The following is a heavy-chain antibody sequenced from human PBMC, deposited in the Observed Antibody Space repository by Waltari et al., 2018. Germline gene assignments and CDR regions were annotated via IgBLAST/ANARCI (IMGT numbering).Heavy chain of an antibody. CDR3: ARDGEQWFSPAEFDY. CDR2: IIPIFGTA. V-gene: IGHV1-69*08. Sequence: QVQLVQSGAEVKQPGSSVKVSCKASGGTFSSYAISWVRQAPGQGLEWMGRIIPIFGTANYAQKFQGRVTITADKSTSTAYMELSSLRSEDTAVYYCARDGEQWFSPAEFDYWGQGTLVTVSS. D-gene: IGHD6-19*01. J-gene: IGHJ4*02. CDR1: GGTFSSYA.